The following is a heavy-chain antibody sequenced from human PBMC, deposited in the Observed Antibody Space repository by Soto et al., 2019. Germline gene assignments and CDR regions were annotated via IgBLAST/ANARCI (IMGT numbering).Heavy chain of an antibody. J-gene: IGHJ4*02. V-gene: IGHV3-20*04. Sequence: GGSLRLSCAASGFTFDDYAMTWVRQVPGKGLEWVSGITWNSASTRYADSVKGRFTISRDNAKNSLYLQMNSLRAEDTALYYCAREGYTYGFIDYWGQGTLVTVSS. CDR3: AREGYTYGFIDY. D-gene: IGHD5-18*01. CDR2: ITWNSAST. CDR1: GFTFDDYA.